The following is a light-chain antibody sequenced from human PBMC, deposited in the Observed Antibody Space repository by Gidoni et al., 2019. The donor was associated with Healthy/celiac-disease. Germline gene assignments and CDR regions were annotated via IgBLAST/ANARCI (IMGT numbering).Light chain of an antibody. CDR2: AAS. CDR3: QQSYRTDT. Sequence: DIPMTQSPSSLSASVGDRVTITCRESQSISSYLNWYQQKPGKAPKLLIYAASSLQSGVPSRCSGSGSGTDFTLTISSLQPEDFATYYCQQSYRTDTFGQGTKLEIK. V-gene: IGKV1-39*01. CDR1: QSISSY. J-gene: IGKJ2*01.